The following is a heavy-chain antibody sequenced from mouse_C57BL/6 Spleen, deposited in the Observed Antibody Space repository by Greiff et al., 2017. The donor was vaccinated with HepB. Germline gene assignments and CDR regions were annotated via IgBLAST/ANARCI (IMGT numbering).Heavy chain of an antibody. CDR2: IYPGDGDT. CDR3: ARRELAYWYFDV. V-gene: IGHV1-82*01. J-gene: IGHJ1*03. Sequence: QVQLQQSGPELVKPGASVKISCKASGYAFSSSWMNWVKQRPGKGLEWIGRIYPGDGDTNYNGKFKGKATLTAYKSSSTAYMQLSSLTSEDSAVYFCARRELAYWYFDVWGTGTTVTVSS. D-gene: IGHD4-1*01. CDR1: GYAFSSSW.